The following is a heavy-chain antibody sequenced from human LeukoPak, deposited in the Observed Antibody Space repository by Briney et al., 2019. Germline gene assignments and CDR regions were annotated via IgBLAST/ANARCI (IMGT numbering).Heavy chain of an antibody. CDR1: GYSFTSYW. CDR3: ARHVNWRSGQSWFDP. CDR2: IDPSDSDT. V-gene: IGHV5-10-1*01. J-gene: IGHJ5*02. D-gene: IGHD3-10*01. Sequence: GESLSISCKASGYSFTSYWISWVRQMPGEGLEWMGRIDPSDSDTNYSPSFQGHVTMSVDKSISTAYLQWSSLKASDTAMYFCARHVNWRSGQSWFDPWGQGTLVTVSS.